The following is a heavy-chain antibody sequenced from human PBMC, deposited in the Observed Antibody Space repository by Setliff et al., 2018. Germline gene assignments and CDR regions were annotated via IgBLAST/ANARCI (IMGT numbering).Heavy chain of an antibody. D-gene: IGHD6-25*01. V-gene: IGHV4-39*07. CDR2: IYYSGST. CDR1: GGSISSSRYY. CDR3: ARVSGMGSPPYYYYYYGMDV. J-gene: IGHJ6*02. Sequence: SETLSLTCTVSGGSISSSRYYWGWIRQPPGKGLEWIGSIYYSGSTYYNPSLKSRVTISVDTSKNQFSLKLSSVTAADTAVYYCARVSGMGSPPYYYYYYGMDVWGQGTTGTVSS.